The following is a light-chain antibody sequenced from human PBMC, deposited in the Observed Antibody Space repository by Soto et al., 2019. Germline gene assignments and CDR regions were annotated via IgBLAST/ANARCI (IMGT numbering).Light chain of an antibody. CDR1: SSDVGGYNS. V-gene: IGLV2-14*03. J-gene: IGLJ1*01. CDR3: SSYTSSSTLDV. Sequence: QSALTQPASVSGSPGESITISCTGTSSDVGGYNSVSWYQHHPGKAPKLILYDVSDRPSGVSYRFSGSKSGNTASLTISGLQAEDEADYYCSSYTSSSTLDVFGTGTKVTVL. CDR2: DVS.